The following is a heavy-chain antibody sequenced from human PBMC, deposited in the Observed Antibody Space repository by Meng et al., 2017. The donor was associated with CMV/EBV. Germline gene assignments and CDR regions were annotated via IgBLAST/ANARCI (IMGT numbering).Heavy chain of an antibody. CDR2: MNPNSGNT. J-gene: IGHJ6*02. CDR3: ARVVVPAAIRAISDFWSGFSGYGMDV. D-gene: IGHD2-2*02. CDR1: GYTFTGYY. Sequence: ASVKVSCKASGYTFTGYYMHWVRQATGQGLEWMGWMNPNSGNTGYAQKFQGRVTITRNTSISTAYMELSSLRSEDTAVYYCARVVVPAAIRAISDFWSGFSGYGMDVWGQGTTVTVSS. V-gene: IGHV1-8*03.